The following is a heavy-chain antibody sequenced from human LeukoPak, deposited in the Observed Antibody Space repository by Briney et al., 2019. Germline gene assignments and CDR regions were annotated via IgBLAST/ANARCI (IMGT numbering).Heavy chain of an antibody. CDR3: ATGMDNHDGSGYYSYFQH. D-gene: IGHD3-22*01. Sequence: PGESLRLSCEASGFTFSSYAMSWVRQAPGKGLEWVSAISAGGVTTFYADSVKGRFTISRDNSKNVLYLQINRLRAEDTAVYYCATGMDNHDGSGYYSYFQHWGQVTLVTVSS. CDR2: ISAGGVTT. V-gene: IGHV3-23*01. J-gene: IGHJ1*01. CDR1: GFTFSSYA.